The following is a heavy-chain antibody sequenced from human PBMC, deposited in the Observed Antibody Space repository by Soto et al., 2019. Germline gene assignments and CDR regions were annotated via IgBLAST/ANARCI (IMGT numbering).Heavy chain of an antibody. CDR3: AKSGPTNYFDF. J-gene: IGHJ4*02. V-gene: IGHV3-23*04. CDR2: ITGGSGFT. D-gene: IGHD1-26*01. CDR1: GFTFTRYS. Sequence: EVQLVESGGGLVKPGGSLRLSCAASGFTFTRYSMNWVRQAPGKGLEWVSGITGGSGFTFYADSVKGRFTISRDDSENTLFLQMSSLRAEDTAKYYCAKSGPTNYFDFWGQGTLVTVSS.